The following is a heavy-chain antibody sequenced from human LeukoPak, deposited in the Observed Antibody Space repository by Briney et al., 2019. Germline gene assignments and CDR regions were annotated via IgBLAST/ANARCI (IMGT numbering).Heavy chain of an antibody. V-gene: IGHV4-38-2*02. D-gene: IGHD1-26*01. Sequence: PSETLSLTCTVSGYSISSGYYWGWIRPPPGKGLEWIGSIYHSGSTYYNPSLKSRVTISVDTSKNQFSLKLSSVTAADTAVYYCARAKWELDYWGQGTLVTVSS. CDR1: GYSISSGYY. CDR2: IYHSGST. J-gene: IGHJ4*02. CDR3: ARAKWELDY.